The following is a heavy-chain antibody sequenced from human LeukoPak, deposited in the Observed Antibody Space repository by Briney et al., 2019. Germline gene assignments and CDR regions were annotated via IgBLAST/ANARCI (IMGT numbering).Heavy chain of an antibody. D-gene: IGHD1-14*01. Sequence: SETLSLTCTVSGDSINSYYWSWVRQPPGKGLEWIGYIYYSGSTNYNPSLKSRVTISVDTSKNQFSLKLSSVTAADTAVYYCAREGREPRGFDPWGQGTLVTVSS. CDR2: IYYSGST. J-gene: IGHJ5*02. CDR1: GDSINSYY. V-gene: IGHV4-59*01. CDR3: AREGREPRGFDP.